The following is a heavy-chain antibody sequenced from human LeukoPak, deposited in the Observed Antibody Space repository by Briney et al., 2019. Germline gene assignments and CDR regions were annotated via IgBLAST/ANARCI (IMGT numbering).Heavy chain of an antibody. Sequence: PGGSLRLSCAASGFTFTSYSMNWVRQAPGKGLEWVSSISTSGTYIYFADSVKGRFTISRDNAQNSLFLQMNSLRAEDTAIYYCARSVPFDYWGQGTLVTVSS. CDR1: GFTFTSYS. CDR3: ARSVPFDY. J-gene: IGHJ4*02. V-gene: IGHV3-21*01. CDR2: ISTSGTYI. D-gene: IGHD6-6*01.